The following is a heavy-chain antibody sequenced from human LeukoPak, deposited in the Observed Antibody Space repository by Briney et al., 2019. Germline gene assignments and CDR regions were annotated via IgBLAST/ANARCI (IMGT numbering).Heavy chain of an antibody. CDR1: GFTFSSYS. D-gene: IGHD2-2*01. CDR3: ARAGIGGSSTSCDY. Sequence: GASLRLSCAASGFTFSSYSMNWVRQAPGKGLEWVSSISSSGRYIYYADSVKGRFTISRDNAKNSLYLQMNSLRAEDTAVYYCARAGIGGSSTSCDYWGQGTLVTVSS. V-gene: IGHV3-21*01. CDR2: ISSSGRYI. J-gene: IGHJ4*02.